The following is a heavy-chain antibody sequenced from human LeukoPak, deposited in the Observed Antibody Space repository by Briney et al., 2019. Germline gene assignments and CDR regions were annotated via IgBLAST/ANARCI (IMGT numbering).Heavy chain of an antibody. CDR2: FDSEDGET. V-gene: IGHV1-24*01. CDR3: ARAGIPGYCTNVTCSNWLDP. CDR1: GSSLSELF. Sequence: ASVKVSCTVSGSSLSELFIHWVRQAPGTGLEWMGGFDSEDGETVYAKKFQGRVTMTEDTSTDTVYMELSTLRSEAPAVYYCARAGIPGYCTNVTCSNWLDPWGQGTLVTVSS. J-gene: IGHJ5*02. D-gene: IGHD2-8*01.